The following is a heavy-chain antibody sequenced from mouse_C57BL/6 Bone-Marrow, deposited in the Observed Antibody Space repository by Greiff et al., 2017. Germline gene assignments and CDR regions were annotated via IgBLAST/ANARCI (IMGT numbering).Heavy chain of an antibody. D-gene: IGHD1-1*01. CDR1: GFTFSSYT. Sequence: EVQLQQSGGGLVKPGGSLKLSCAASGFTFSSYTMSWVRQTPEKRLEWVATISGGGGNTYYPDSVKGRFTISRDNAKNTLYLQMSSLRSEDTALYYCARQDLLLQRYFDYWGQGTTLTVSS. J-gene: IGHJ2*01. CDR2: ISGGGGNT. CDR3: ARQDLLLQRYFDY. V-gene: IGHV5-9*01.